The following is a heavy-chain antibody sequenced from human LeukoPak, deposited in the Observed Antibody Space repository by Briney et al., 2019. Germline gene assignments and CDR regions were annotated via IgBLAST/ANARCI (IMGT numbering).Heavy chain of an antibody. CDR3: AREAVTTPSFDY. CDR2: IWCDGSNK. V-gene: IGHV3-33*01. D-gene: IGHD4-17*01. Sequence: GGSLRLSCAASGFTFSSYGMHWVRQAPGKGLEWVAVIWCDGSNKYYADSVKGRFTISRDNSKNTLYLQMNSLRAEDTAVYSCAREAVTTPSFDYWGQGTLVTVSS. J-gene: IGHJ4*02. CDR1: GFTFSSYG.